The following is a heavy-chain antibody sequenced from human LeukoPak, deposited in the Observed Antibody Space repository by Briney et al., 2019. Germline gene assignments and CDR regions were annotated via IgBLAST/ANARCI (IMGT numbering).Heavy chain of an antibody. CDR1: GFTFSIYG. Sequence: PGGSLRLSCAASGFTFSIYGMHWVRHAPGKGREWGTVISYGGSNKYYADYVKRRFTISRDNSKNRLYLQMNSLRAEDTAVYYCAKVTRPTYYYGSSSAFDIWGQGKMVTVSS. CDR2: ISYGGSNK. V-gene: IGHV3-30*18. J-gene: IGHJ3*02. D-gene: IGHD3-22*01. CDR3: AKVTRPTYYYGSSSAFDI.